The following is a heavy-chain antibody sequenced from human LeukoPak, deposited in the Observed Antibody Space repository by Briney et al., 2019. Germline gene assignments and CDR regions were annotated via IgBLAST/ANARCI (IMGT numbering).Heavy chain of an antibody. CDR2: IGTAGDP. CDR1: GFAFSTYD. D-gene: IGHD3-10*01. J-gene: IGHJ3*02. Sequence: GGSLRLSCAASGFAFSTYDMHWVRQATGKGLEWVSAIGTAGDPYYPGSVKGRFTISRENAKNSLYLQMNSLRAGDTAVHYCARSKRTGRGATLDAFDIWGQGTMVTVSS. V-gene: IGHV3-13*05. CDR3: ARSKRTGRGATLDAFDI.